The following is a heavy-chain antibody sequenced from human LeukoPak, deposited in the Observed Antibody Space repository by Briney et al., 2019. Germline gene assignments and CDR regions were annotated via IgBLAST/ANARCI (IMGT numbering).Heavy chain of an antibody. CDR2: VYYSRST. CDR3: ARGDIVLMVYAI. Sequence: SETLSLTCTVSGGSISPYYWSWIRQPPGKGLEWIGYVYYSRSTNYNPSLKSRVTISVDTSKNQFSLKLSSVTAADTAVYYCARGDIVLMVYAIWGQGTLVTVSS. D-gene: IGHD2-8*01. CDR1: GGSISPYY. J-gene: IGHJ4*02. V-gene: IGHV4-59*01.